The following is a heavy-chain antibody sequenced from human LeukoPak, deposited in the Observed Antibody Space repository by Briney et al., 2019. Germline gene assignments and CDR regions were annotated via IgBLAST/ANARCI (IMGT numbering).Heavy chain of an antibody. CDR2: ISGSAGST. CDR1: AFSFSSYG. Sequence: GGSLRLSCTASAFSFSSYGMSWVRQAPGKGLDWVSAISGSAGSTYYADSVKGRFTIPRDNSHNTLYLQMNSLRVEDTAVYFCAKDFSGWQHKYFDNWGRGTLVTVSS. CDR3: AKDFSGWQHKYFDN. J-gene: IGHJ4*02. V-gene: IGHV3-23*01. D-gene: IGHD6-19*01.